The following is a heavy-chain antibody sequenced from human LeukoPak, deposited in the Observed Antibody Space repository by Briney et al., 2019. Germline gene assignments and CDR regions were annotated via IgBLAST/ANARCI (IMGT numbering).Heavy chain of an antibody. CDR3: ARGEWELDAFDI. D-gene: IGHD1-26*01. Sequence: ASVKVSCKASGYTFTSYDINWVRQATGQGLEWMGWINPNSGGTNYAQKFQGRVTMTRDTSISTAYMELSRLRSDDTAVYYCARGEWELDAFDIWGQGTMVTVSS. V-gene: IGHV1-2*02. CDR2: INPNSGGT. CDR1: GYTFTSYD. J-gene: IGHJ3*02.